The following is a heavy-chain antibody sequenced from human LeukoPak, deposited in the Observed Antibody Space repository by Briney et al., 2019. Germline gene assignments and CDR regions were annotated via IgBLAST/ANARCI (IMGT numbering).Heavy chain of an antibody. V-gene: IGHV3-21*01. D-gene: IGHD6-13*01. J-gene: IGHJ4*02. Sequence: GGSLRLSCSASGFTFSSYSMNWVLQAPGKGLEWVSSISSSSSYIYYADSVKGRFTISRDNAKNSLYLQMNSLRAEDTAVYYCARDGRPRYSSSWYCDYWGQGTLVTVSS. CDR3: ARDGRPRYSSSWYCDY. CDR1: GFTFSSYS. CDR2: ISSSSSYI.